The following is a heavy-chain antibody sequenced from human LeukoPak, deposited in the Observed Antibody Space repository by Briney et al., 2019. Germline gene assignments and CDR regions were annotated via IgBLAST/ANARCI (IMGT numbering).Heavy chain of an antibody. CDR2: INPNSGGT. CDR3: ARGGQDIVVEDAFDI. D-gene: IGHD2-15*01. V-gene: IGHV1-2*02. CDR1: GYTLTGYY. Sequence: GASVKVSCKASGYTLTGYYMHWVRQAPGQGLEGMGWINPNSGGTNYAQKFQGRVTMTRDTSISTAYMELSRLRSDGTAVYYCARGGQDIVVEDAFDIWGQGTMVTVSS. J-gene: IGHJ3*02.